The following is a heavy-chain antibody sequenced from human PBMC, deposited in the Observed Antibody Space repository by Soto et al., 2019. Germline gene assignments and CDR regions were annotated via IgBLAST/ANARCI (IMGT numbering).Heavy chain of an antibody. J-gene: IGHJ4*02. Sequence: PGGSLRLSCVASGFTFNTYWMSWVRQAAGKGLEWVANIKEDGSDKYYVDSVKGRFTISRDNAKNLLYLQMNSLGAGDTAMYYCARFTRGSSGDYWGQGTLVTVSS. CDR3: ARFTRGSSGDY. CDR1: GFTFNTYW. CDR2: IKEDGSDK. V-gene: IGHV3-7*01. D-gene: IGHD6-25*01.